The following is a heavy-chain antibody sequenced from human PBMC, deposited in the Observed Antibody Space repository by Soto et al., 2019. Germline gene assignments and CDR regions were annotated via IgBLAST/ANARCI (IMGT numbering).Heavy chain of an antibody. CDR2: ISPSGITS. J-gene: IGHJ4*02. CDR1: GNTFRNSY. V-gene: IGHV1-46*01. D-gene: IGHD4-17*01. Sequence: QVQLAQSGPEVVKPGASVKISCKASGNTFRNSYMYWVRQAPGQGLEWMGIISPSGITSDYAQKFKGRATMTSDTSTSTAYLELTNLRSDDTAVYYCAGDKDDSGDYEMAYWGQGTLVAVSS. CDR3: AGDKDDSGDYEMAY.